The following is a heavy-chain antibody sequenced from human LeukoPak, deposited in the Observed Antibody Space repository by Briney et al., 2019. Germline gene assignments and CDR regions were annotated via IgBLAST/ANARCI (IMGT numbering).Heavy chain of an antibody. CDR2: ISGSGGST. V-gene: IGHV3-23*01. CDR3: AKDPPIFGVVINYYYYMDV. J-gene: IGHJ6*03. CDR1: GFTLSTYG. Sequence: GGSLRLSCAASGFTLSTYGMTWVRQAPGKGLEWVSTISGSGGSTYYADSVKGRFTISRDNSQNTVDLQLNSLRAEDTAVYYCAKDPPIFGVVINYYYYMDVWGKGTTVTVSS. D-gene: IGHD3-3*01.